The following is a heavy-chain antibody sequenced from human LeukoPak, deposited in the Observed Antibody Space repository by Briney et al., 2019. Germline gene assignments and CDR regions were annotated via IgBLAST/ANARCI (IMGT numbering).Heavy chain of an antibody. V-gene: IGHV4-34*01. CDR3: ARAVGGDGSGSL. D-gene: IGHD3-10*01. J-gene: IGHJ4*02. CDR1: GGSFSGYY. Sequence: SETLSLTCAVYGGSFSGYYWSWIRQPPGKGLEWIGEINHGGSTDYNPSLKSRVTMSVDMSTRQISLKLSSVTAADTAVYYCARAVGGDGSGSLWGPGTLVTVSS. CDR2: INHGGST.